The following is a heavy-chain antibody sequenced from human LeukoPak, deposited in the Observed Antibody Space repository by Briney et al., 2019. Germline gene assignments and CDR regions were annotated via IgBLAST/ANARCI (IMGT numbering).Heavy chain of an antibody. CDR1: GFSFSTYA. CDR2: ISGSGVDT. CDR3: ASGTYRLGDY. V-gene: IGHV3-23*01. Sequence: GGSQRLSCAASGFSFSTYAMSWVRQAPGKGLEWVSGISGSGVDTHYADSVKGRFRISRDNSKNTLYLQLNSLRAEDTAVYYCASGTYRLGDYWGLGTLVTVSS. D-gene: IGHD3-10*01. J-gene: IGHJ4*02.